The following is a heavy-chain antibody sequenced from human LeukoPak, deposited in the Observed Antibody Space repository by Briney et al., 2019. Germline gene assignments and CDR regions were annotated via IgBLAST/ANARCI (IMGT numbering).Heavy chain of an antibody. J-gene: IGHJ4*02. Sequence: ASVKVSCKASGYTFTGYYMHWVRQSPGQGLEGMGWINPNSGGTNYAQKFQGRVTMTRDTSISTAYMELSRLRSDDTAVYYCARDGVKWELLAYFDYWGQGTLVTVSS. CDR1: GYTFTGYY. CDR2: INPNSGGT. D-gene: IGHD1-26*01. V-gene: IGHV1-2*02. CDR3: ARDGVKWELLAYFDY.